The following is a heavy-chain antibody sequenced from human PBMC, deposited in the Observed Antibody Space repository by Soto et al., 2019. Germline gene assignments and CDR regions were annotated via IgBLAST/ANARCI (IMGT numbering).Heavy chain of an antibody. J-gene: IGHJ4*02. D-gene: IGHD2-15*01. CDR2: ISDDGSNK. Sequence: GGSLRLSCAASGITFNTYAMHWVRQAPGKGLEWVAVISDDGSNKFYADSLEGRFTISRDNSKNMLYLQMNSLKSEDTAVYYCAKIRVKGYCSGGSSYYFDYWGQGTLVTVSS. V-gene: IGHV3-30-3*02. CDR1: GITFNTYA. CDR3: AKIRVKGYCSGGSSYYFDY.